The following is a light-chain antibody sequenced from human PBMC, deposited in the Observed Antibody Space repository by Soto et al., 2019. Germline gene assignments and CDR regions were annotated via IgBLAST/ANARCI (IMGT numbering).Light chain of an antibody. J-gene: IGKJ4*02. V-gene: IGKV3-11*01. CDR2: DAS. Sequence: EIVLTQSPATLSLSPGERATLSCRASQSVSSYLAWYQQKPGQAPRLLIYDASNRATGIPARFSGSGSGTDFTLTISSLGPEDFAVYYCQQRSNWPLTFGGGTKMEIK. CDR1: QSVSSY. CDR3: QQRSNWPLT.